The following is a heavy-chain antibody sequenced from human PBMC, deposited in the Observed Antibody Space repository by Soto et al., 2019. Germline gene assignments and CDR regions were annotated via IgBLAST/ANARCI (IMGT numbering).Heavy chain of an antibody. Sequence: TLSLTCTVSGGSISSGGYYWSWIRQHPGKGLEWIGYIYYSGSTYYNPSLKSRVTISVDTSKNQFSLKLSSVTAADTAVYYCARSTTGSRRDFDYWGQGTLVTVSS. CDR3: ARSTTGSRRDFDY. CDR2: IYYSGST. V-gene: IGHV4-31*02. CDR1: GGSISSGGYY. D-gene: IGHD1-26*01. J-gene: IGHJ4*02.